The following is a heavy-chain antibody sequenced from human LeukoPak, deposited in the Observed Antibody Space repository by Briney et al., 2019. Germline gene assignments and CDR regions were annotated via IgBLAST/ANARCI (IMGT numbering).Heavy chain of an antibody. Sequence: GGSLRLSCAASGFTFSSHSMNWVRQAPGMGLEWISSINPRSNIVFYADSVRGRFTISRDNARNSLYLLMSNLRVEDSGVYYCAREHITGLLAEYWGQGTLVIVSS. V-gene: IGHV3-21*01. CDR1: GFTFSSHS. CDR2: INPRSNIV. D-gene: IGHD2-8*02. J-gene: IGHJ4*02. CDR3: AREHITGLLAEY.